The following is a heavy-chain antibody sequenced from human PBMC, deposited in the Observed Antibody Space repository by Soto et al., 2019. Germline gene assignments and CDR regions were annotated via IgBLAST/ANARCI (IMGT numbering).Heavy chain of an antibody. CDR2: IYPGDSDT. CDR3: ARLAYCGGDRYSQAFDI. Sequence: GESLKISCKGSGYSFTSYWIGWVRQMPGKGLEWMGIIYPGDSDTRYSPSFQGQVTISADKSISTAYLQWSSLKASDTAMYYCARLAYCGGDRYSQAFDIWGQGTMVTVSS. D-gene: IGHD2-21*02. CDR1: GYSFTSYW. J-gene: IGHJ3*02. V-gene: IGHV5-51*01.